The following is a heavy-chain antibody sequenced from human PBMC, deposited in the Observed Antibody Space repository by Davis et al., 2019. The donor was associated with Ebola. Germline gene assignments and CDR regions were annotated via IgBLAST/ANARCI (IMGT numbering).Heavy chain of an antibody. CDR2: INHSEST. V-gene: IGHV4-34*01. CDR1: GGSFTGYY. Sequence: PSETLSLTCAVYGGSFTGYYLSWIRQPPGKGLEWIGAINHSESTNYNPSFKSRVTILLDTSKNQFSLMLTSVTAADPAVFYCARGRSWAFDIWGQGTIVTVSS. J-gene: IGHJ3*02. CDR3: ARGRSWAFDI.